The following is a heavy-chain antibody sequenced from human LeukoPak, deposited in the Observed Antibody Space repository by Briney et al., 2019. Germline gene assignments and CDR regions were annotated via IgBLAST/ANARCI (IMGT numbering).Heavy chain of an antibody. CDR1: GFTVSSNY. Sequence: PGGSLRLSCAASGFTVSSNYMSWVRQAPGKGLEWVSVIYSGGSTYYADSVKGRFTISRDNSKNTLYLQMNSLRAEDTAVYYCASQYCSGGSCQKTYTDYWDQGTLVTVSS. CDR3: ASQYCSGGSCQKTYTDY. J-gene: IGHJ4*02. V-gene: IGHV3-66*02. D-gene: IGHD2-15*01. CDR2: IYSGGST.